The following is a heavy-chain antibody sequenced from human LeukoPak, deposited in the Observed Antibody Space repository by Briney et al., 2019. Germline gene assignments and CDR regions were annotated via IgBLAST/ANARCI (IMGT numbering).Heavy chain of an antibody. CDR3: ANPIYSGDYDQFDY. J-gene: IGHJ4*02. D-gene: IGHD4-17*01. V-gene: IGHV3-23*01. CDR1: GFTFSNYA. CDR2: IHGSGVST. Sequence: GGSLRLSCAASGFTFSNYAMSWVRQAPGKGLEWVSTIHGSGVSTYYADSVKGRFTISRDNSKNTLYLQMNSLRAEDTAVYFCANPIYSGDYDQFDYWGQATLVTVSS.